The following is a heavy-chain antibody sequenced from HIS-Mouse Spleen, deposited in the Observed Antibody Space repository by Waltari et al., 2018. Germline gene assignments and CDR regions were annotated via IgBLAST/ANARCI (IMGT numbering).Heavy chain of an antibody. Sequence: QVQLVQSGAEVKKPGASVKVSCKASGYTFTGYYIHWVRQAPGQGLEGRGWSNPDSGGTNYAQKLQGRVTMTRDTSISTAYMELRRLGSDDTAVYYWARGTGTDAFDIWGQGTMVTVSS. CDR3: ARGTGTDAFDI. D-gene: IGHD1-1*01. V-gene: IGHV1-2*02. CDR1: GYTFTGYY. CDR2: SNPDSGGT. J-gene: IGHJ3*02.